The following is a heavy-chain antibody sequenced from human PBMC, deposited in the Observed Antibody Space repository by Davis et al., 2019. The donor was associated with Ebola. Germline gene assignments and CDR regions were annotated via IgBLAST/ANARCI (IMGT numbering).Heavy chain of an antibody. J-gene: IGHJ4*02. CDR3: AKEIGGSGWYSIDY. V-gene: IGHV3-23*01. Sequence: GGSLRLSCAASGFTFSNYAMSWVRQAPGKGLEWVSASGRTDKTYYADSVKGRFTISRDKSKNTVYLQMNSLRAEDTAVYYCAKEIGGSGWYSIDYWGQGTLVTVSS. D-gene: IGHD6-19*01. CDR1: GFTFSNYA. CDR2: SGRTDKT.